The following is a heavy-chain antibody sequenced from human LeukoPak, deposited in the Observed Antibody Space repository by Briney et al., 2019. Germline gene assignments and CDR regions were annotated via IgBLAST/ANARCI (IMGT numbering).Heavy chain of an antibody. CDR1: GFIFTSYG. J-gene: IGHJ4*02. Sequence: GRSLRLSCAASGFIFTSYGMHWVRQAPGKGLEWVAVIWYDGSKQYYTDSVKGRFTISRDDSKSALYLQMNSLRVEDTAVYYCARDGGHGYKFDYWGQGTLVTVSS. CDR2: IWYDGSKQ. V-gene: IGHV3-33*08. CDR3: ARDGGHGYKFDY. D-gene: IGHD5-24*01.